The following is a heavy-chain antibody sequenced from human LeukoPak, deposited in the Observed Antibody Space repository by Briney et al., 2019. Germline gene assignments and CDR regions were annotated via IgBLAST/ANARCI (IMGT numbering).Heavy chain of an antibody. CDR3: ATFRSRGYCSGGSCYLGDYFDY. J-gene: IGHJ4*02. Sequence: ASVKVSCKASGYTFTGYYMHWVRRAPGQGLEWMGWINPNSGGTNYAQKFQGRVTMTRDTSISTAYMELSRLRSEDTAVYYCATFRSRGYCSGGSCYLGDYFDYWGQGTLVTVSS. CDR2: INPNSGGT. V-gene: IGHV1-2*02. D-gene: IGHD2-15*01. CDR1: GYTFTGYY.